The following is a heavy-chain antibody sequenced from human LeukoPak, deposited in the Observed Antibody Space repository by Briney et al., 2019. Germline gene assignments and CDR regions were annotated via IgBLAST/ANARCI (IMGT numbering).Heavy chain of an antibody. CDR1: GFTFNSYW. CDR2: INPDGSGK. J-gene: IGHJ4*02. Sequence: GGSLRLSCAASGFTFNSYWMIWVRQAPGKGLEWVANINPDGSGKYYVDSVKGRFTISRDNAKKSLYQQMNSLRAEDTAVYYCASKQGDYWGQGTLVTVSS. CDR3: ASKQGDY. V-gene: IGHV3-7*01.